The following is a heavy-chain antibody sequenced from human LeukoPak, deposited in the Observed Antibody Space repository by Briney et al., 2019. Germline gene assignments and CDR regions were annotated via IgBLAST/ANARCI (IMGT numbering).Heavy chain of an antibody. CDR2: ILPRARRA. V-gene: IGHV1-69*13. J-gene: IGHJ2*01. Sequence: GASVKVSCKASGYTFTSYGISWVRQAPGQGPEWMGEILPRARRATYAQRFQGRVSMTADESTTTAHMELTGLRFEDTAIYYCATLFGGYWYFDLWGRGTLVTASS. CDR1: GYTFTSYG. CDR3: ATLFGGYWYFDL. D-gene: IGHD3-10*02.